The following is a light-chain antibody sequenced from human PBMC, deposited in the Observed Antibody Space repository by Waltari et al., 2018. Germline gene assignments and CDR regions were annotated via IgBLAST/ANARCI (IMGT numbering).Light chain of an antibody. V-gene: IGKV3-15*01. CDR2: GAS. CDR1: QSVSSS. CDR3: LQRSNWPWT. J-gene: IGKJ1*01. Sequence: EIVMTQSPATLSLSPGESATLSCRASQSVSSSLAWYQQKPGQAPRLLIYGASSRATGIPDRFSGSGSGTDFTLTISSLEPEDVAVYYCLQRSNWPWTFGQGTKVEIK.